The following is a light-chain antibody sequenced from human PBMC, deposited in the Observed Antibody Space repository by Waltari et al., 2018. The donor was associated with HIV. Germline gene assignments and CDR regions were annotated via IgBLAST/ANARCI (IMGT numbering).Light chain of an antibody. Sequence: QSVLTQPPSVSGTPGQPVAIPCSGSPSNIETEDFYWYQQLPGTAPKLIIYRNYKRPSGVSDRFSCSKSGASASLVISGLRSEDEAHYYCVSYDSRLDERLFGGGTKLTVL. J-gene: IGLJ3*02. CDR3: VSYDSRLDERL. CDR1: PSNIETED. V-gene: IGLV1-47*01. CDR2: RNY.